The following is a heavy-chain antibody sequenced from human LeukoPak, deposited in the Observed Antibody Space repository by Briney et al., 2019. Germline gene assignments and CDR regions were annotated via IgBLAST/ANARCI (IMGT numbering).Heavy chain of an antibody. V-gene: IGHV3-53*01. Sequence: GGSLRLSCAASGFTVSSNYMSWVRQAPGKGLEWVSVIYSGGSTYYADSVKGRFTISRDNSKNTLYLQMNSLRAEDTAVYYCARDRLYYGSGSYTYWGQGTLVTVSS. CDR1: GFTVSSNY. J-gene: IGHJ4*02. CDR3: ARDRLYYGSGSYTY. CDR2: IYSGGST. D-gene: IGHD3-10*01.